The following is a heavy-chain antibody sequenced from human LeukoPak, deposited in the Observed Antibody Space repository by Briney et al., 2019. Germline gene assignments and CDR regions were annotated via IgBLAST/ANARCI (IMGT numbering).Heavy chain of an antibody. Sequence: GGSLRLSCAASGFAITDHHMDWVRQALGKGMEWVGRSQTTKPNSCTTEYAASVKGRFTISRDDSKNSLCLQLNSLKTEDTAVYYCVRVVTTSSGWYHFDNWGQGTLVTVSS. V-gene: IGHV3-72*01. CDR2: SQTTKPNSCTT. CDR3: VRVVTTSSGWYHFDN. J-gene: IGHJ4*02. D-gene: IGHD6-13*01. CDR1: GFAITDHH.